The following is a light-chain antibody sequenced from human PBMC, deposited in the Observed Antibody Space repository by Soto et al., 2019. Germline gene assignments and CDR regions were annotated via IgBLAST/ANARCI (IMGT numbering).Light chain of an antibody. J-gene: IGLJ1*01. CDR3: QSYASSLSGSYV. CDR1: SSNIGAGYD. CDR2: GNS. Sequence: QSVLTQPPAGSGAPGQRVTSSCTGSSSNIGAGYDVHWYQQLPGTAPKLLIYGNSNRPSGVPARFSGSQSGTSASLAITGLPAADEADYFCQSYASSLSGSYVFGTGTKVTVL. V-gene: IGLV1-40*01.